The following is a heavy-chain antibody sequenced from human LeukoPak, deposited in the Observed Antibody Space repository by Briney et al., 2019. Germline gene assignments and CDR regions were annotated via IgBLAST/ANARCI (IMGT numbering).Heavy chain of an antibody. CDR2: IYTSGST. Sequence: PSETLSLTCTVSGGSISSGSYYWGWIRQPAGKGLEWIGRIYTSGSTNYNPSLKSRVTISVDTSKNQFSLKLSSVTAADTAVYYCARIRYYDFWSGYHDWGQGTLVTVSS. V-gene: IGHV4-61*02. CDR1: GGSISSGSYY. CDR3: ARIRYYDFWSGYHD. D-gene: IGHD3-3*01. J-gene: IGHJ4*02.